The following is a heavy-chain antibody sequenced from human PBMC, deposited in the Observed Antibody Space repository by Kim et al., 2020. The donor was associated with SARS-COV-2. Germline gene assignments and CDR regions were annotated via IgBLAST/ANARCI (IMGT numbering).Heavy chain of an antibody. D-gene: IGHD3-10*01. V-gene: IGHV3-9*01. Sequence: GGSLRLSCAASGFTFGDYAMHWVRQAPGKGLEWVSGISWNSGSIGYADSVKGRFTISRDNAKNSLYLQMNSLRAEDTALYYCAKDLGEFGMLSSWFDPWGHGTLVTVSS. CDR3: AKDLGEFGMLSSWFDP. J-gene: IGHJ5*02. CDR1: GFTFGDYA. CDR2: ISWNSGSI.